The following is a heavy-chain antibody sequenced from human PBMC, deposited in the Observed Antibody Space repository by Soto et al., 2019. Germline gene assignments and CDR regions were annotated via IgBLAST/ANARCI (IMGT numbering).Heavy chain of an antibody. Sequence: HLAQSGPEVKRPGASVKISCKASGFIFTDWFMHWVRQAPGQGAEWMGIINTSGGSSIYSQKFQDRVTMTRDTSTSTLYVELSSLTSADTAVYYCAKEGAIPGEVDAWGQGTLVTVSS. J-gene: IGHJ1*01. CDR3: AKEGAIPGEVDA. CDR2: INTSGGSS. D-gene: IGHD2-21*01. CDR1: GFIFTDWF. V-gene: IGHV1-46*01.